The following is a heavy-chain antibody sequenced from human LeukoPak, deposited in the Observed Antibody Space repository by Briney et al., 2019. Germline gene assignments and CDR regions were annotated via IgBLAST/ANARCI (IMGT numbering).Heavy chain of an antibody. CDR1: GFTFSSYA. V-gene: IGHV3-23*01. CDR3: AKRTTVGAIDY. CDR2: ISGSGGST. D-gene: IGHD4-23*01. Sequence: GGSLRLSCTASGFTFSSYAMSWVRQAPGKGLEWVSGISGSGGSTYYADSVKGRFTISRDNSKNTRYLQMNSLRAEDTAVYYCAKRTTVGAIDYWGQGTLVTVSS. J-gene: IGHJ4*02.